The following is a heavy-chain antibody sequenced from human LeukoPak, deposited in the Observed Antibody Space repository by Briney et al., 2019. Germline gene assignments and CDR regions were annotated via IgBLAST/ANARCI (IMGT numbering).Heavy chain of an antibody. V-gene: IGHV3-48*03. D-gene: IGHD3-10*01. CDR2: ISSSGSTI. Sequence: GGSLRLSCAASGFTFSSYEMNWVRQAPGKGLEWVSYISSSGSTIYYADSVKGRFTISRDNAKNSLYLQMNSLRAEDTAVYYCARENSQPLLWCGGLFGWFDPWGQGTLVTVSS. CDR1: GFTFSSYE. CDR3: ARENSQPLLWCGGLFGWFDP. J-gene: IGHJ5*02.